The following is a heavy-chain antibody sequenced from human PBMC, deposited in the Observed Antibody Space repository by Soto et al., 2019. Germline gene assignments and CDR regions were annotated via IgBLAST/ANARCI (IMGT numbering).Heavy chain of an antibody. J-gene: IGHJ5*02. CDR3: ARRNWFDP. V-gene: IGHV1-8*01. CDR2: VNADSGKT. Sequence: QVQLVQSGAEVKKPGASVKVSCKASGYTFITYVINWVRKATGQGLEWVGWVNADSGKTDYARKFQGRVTMTSTTSISSVYMVLSVLKSEDTAVSYCARRNWFDPWGQGTLVTVSS. CDR1: GYTFITYV.